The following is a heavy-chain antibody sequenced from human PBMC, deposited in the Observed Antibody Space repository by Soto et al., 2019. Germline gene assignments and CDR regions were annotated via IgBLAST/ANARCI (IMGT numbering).Heavy chain of an antibody. J-gene: IGHJ4*02. CDR2: IYYSGST. D-gene: IGHD2-15*01. CDR3: TGFVVPASRNSDFDY. Sequence: SETLSLTCTVSGISVSTSVYYWGWVSQLPGKGLDWVGNIYYSGSTFYNPSLRSRVTLSVDTSKNQFSLRLNSVTAADTAVYFCTGFVVPASRNSDFDYCGQGPLGTVSS. V-gene: IGHV4-39*01. CDR1: GISVSTSVYY.